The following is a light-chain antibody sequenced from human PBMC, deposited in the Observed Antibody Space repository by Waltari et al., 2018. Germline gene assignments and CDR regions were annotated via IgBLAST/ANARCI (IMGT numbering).Light chain of an antibody. CDR1: SNDVGYYSL. CDR2: DVT. J-gene: IGLJ1*01. CDR3: CTYAGSSTYA. V-gene: IGLV2-23*02. Sequence: QSALTQPASVSGSPGQSTTISCTGTSNDVGYYSLVSWYQQTPGKAPKLIIYDVTKRPPGGSGRFSGSKSGNTVFLTISGLQAEDEADYHCCTYAGSSTYAFGTGTTVSVL.